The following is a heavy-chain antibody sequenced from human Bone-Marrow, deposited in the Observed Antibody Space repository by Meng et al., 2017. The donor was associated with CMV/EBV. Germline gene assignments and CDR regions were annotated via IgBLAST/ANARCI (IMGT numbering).Heavy chain of an antibody. V-gene: IGHV3-7*01. CDR1: GFSFSGFW. CDR2: INQDETEK. Sequence: GESLKISCAASGFSFSGFWMSWVRQAPGRGLEWVANINQDETEKYYVDSVKGRFTISRDNAKNSLYLQMNSLRAEDTAVYYCARARSPYWGQGTLVTVSS. CDR3: ARARSPY. J-gene: IGHJ4*02.